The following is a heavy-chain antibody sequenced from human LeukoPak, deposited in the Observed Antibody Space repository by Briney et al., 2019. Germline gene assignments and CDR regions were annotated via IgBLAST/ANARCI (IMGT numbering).Heavy chain of an antibody. CDR3: ARDMSGSGSYYGYYYYGMDV. D-gene: IGHD3-10*01. J-gene: IGHJ6*02. CDR2: ITWNSDNI. Sequence: QTGGSLRLPCATSGFTFDDYAMHWVRQAPGKGLEWVAGITWNSDNIDYTESVRGRFTISRDNAKNSLYLEMNSLRAEDTAVYYCARDMSGSGSYYGYYYYGMDVWGQGTTVTVSS. CDR1: GFTFDDYA. V-gene: IGHV3-9*01.